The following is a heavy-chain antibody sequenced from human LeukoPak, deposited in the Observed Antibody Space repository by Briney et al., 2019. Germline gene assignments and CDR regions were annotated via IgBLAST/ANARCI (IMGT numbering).Heavy chain of an antibody. CDR1: GFTFLSYG. D-gene: IGHD4-17*01. Sequence: PGGSLRLSCAASGFTFLSYGMHWVRQAPGKGLEWVAFIHYDGSNKYYADSVKGRFTISRDNSKNTLYLQMNSLRTEDTAVYYCARAVQVTTGGLFDYWGQGTLVTVSS. CDR3: ARAVQVTTGGLFDY. V-gene: IGHV3-30*02. CDR2: IHYDGSNK. J-gene: IGHJ4*02.